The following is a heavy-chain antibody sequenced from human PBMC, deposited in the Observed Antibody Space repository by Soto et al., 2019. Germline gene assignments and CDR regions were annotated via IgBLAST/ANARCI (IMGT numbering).Heavy chain of an antibody. V-gene: IGHV3-11*04. CDR2: ISSSSSSI. Sequence: QVQLVESGGGLVKPGGSLRLSCVASGFSFSEYYMSWIRQIPGKGLEWISYISSSSSSIYYADSVKGRFTISRDNARNSLYLQMNTLRAQDAAVFFCGRDHSVSSPRDEIYVWGHGTTLTLSS. D-gene: IGHD2-2*01. J-gene: IGHJ6*02. CDR3: GRDHSVSSPRDEIYV. CDR1: GFSFSEYY.